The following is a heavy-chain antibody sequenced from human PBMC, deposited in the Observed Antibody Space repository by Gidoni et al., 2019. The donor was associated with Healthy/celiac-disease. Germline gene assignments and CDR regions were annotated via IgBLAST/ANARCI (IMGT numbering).Heavy chain of an antibody. CDR3: ARRERDGYNVGSLDY. J-gene: IGHJ4*02. CDR1: GYSFTSYW. Sequence: EVQLVQSGAAVHRPGESLKISCKGSGYSFTSYWIGWVRQMPGKGLEWMGIIYPGDSDTRYSPSFQGQVTISADKSISTAYLQWSSLKASDTAMYYCARRERDGYNVGSLDYWGQGTLVTVSS. D-gene: IGHD1-26*01. V-gene: IGHV5-51*01. CDR2: IYPGDSDT.